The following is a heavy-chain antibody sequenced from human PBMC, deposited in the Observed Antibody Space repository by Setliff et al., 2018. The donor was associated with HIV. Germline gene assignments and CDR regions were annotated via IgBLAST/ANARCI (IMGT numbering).Heavy chain of an antibody. Sequence: SETLSLTCTVSGGSITSGGYYWSWIRQHPEKGLECIGRVYSTGSGNYNPSLKSRVTMSVDMSTNRFSLRLSSVAAADTAVYYCARAPCAGGTCYAWFDPWGQGTLVTVPQ. D-gene: IGHD2-15*01. CDR1: GGSITSGGYY. CDR2: VYSTGSG. CDR3: ARAPCAGGTCYAWFDP. J-gene: IGHJ5*02. V-gene: IGHV4-61*08.